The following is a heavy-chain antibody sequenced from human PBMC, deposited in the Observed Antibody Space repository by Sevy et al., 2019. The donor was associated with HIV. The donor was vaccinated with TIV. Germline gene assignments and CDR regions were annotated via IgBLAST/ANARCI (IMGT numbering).Heavy chain of an antibody. CDR3: ARAYCGGDCYSGEYDY. D-gene: IGHD2-21*02. J-gene: IGHJ4*02. CDR2: ISYDGNNK. Sequence: GGSLRLSCAASGFTFSSYAMHWVRQAPGKGLEWVAVISYDGNNKDYADSVKGRFTISRDNSKNTLYLQMNSLRAEDTALYYCARAYCGGDCYSGEYDYWGQGTLVTVSS. CDR1: GFTFSSYA. V-gene: IGHV3-30-3*01.